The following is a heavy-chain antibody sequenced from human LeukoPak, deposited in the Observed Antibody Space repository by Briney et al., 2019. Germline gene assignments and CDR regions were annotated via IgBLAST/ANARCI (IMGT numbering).Heavy chain of an antibody. V-gene: IGHV3-30-3*01. CDR2: ISHDHNNE. D-gene: IGHD2-2*01. Sequence: GGSLRLSCEAAGLSFRGYAMYWVRQAPGKGLEWVATISHDHNNEKYADSVKGRFTISRDNSRSMLFLQMNSLKTEDTAVYYCTTDRFFIVVAAVIPWGEGTLVTVSS. CDR1: GLSFRGYA. CDR3: TTDRFFIVVAAVIP. J-gene: IGHJ5*02.